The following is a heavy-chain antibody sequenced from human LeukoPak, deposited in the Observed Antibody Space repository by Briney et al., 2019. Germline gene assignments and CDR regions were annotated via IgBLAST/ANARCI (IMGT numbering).Heavy chain of an antibody. Sequence: SETLSLTFSVSGGSVSSSSDYWDWIRQPPGKGLEWIGTIHYTGRTYYNPSLKSRVTMSVDTSKNQFSLKLSSVTATDTAVYYCARPHGSGYYNYYMDVWGKGTTVIVSS. CDR2: IHYTGRT. V-gene: IGHV4-39*01. CDR3: ARPHGSGYYNYYMDV. J-gene: IGHJ6*03. D-gene: IGHD3-10*01. CDR1: GGSVSSSSDY.